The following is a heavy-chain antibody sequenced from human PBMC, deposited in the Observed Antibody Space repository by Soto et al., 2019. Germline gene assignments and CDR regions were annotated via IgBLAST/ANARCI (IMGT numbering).Heavy chain of an antibody. CDR1: GFTFSNYY. CDR2: ISSTGRTI. Sequence: GSLRLSCGASGFTFSNYYMSWIRQAPGKGLEWVSYISSTGRTIYYADSVKGRFTVSRDNAQNSLSLKLNSLRVEDTAVYYCARSYSSGWEFDYWGQGIQVTVSS. V-gene: IGHV3-11*01. CDR3: ARSYSSGWEFDY. J-gene: IGHJ4*02. D-gene: IGHD6-19*01.